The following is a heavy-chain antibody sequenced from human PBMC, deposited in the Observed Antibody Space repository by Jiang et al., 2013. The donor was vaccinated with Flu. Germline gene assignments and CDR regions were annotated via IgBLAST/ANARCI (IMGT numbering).Heavy chain of an antibody. CDR3: ARVGYCSGGSCYYFDY. D-gene: IGHD2-15*01. CDR2: IYYSGST. V-gene: IGHV4-31*03. Sequence: GLVKPSQTLSLTCTVSGGSISSGGYYWSWIRQHPGKGLEWIGYIYYSGSTYYNPSLKSRVTISVDTSKNQFSLKLSSVTAADTAVYYCARVGYCSGGSCYYFDYWGQGTLVTVSS. J-gene: IGHJ4*02. CDR1: GGSISSGGYY.